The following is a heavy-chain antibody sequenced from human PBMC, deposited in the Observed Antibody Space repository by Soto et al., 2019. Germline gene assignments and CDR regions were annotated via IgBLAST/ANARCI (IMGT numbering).Heavy chain of an antibody. D-gene: IGHD3-9*01. J-gene: IGHJ6*02. CDR1: GYTFTSYG. CDR2: ISAYNGNT. CDR3: ARHCESKIRYFEYYYYYGMDV. V-gene: IGHV1-18*04. Sequence: GASVKVSCKASGYTFTSYGISWVRQAPGQGLERMGWISAYNGNTNYAQKLQGRVTMTTDTSTSTAYMELRSLRSDDTAVYYCARHCESKIRYFEYYYYYGMDVWGQGTTVTVSS.